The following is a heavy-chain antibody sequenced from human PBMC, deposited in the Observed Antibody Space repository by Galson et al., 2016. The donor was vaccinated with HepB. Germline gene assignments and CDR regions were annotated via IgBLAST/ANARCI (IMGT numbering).Heavy chain of an antibody. CDR3: ARDQSRFKTYSDFWSGEVGPSPGYYFDY. V-gene: IGHV1-46*01. J-gene: IGHJ4*02. D-gene: IGHD3-3*01. CDR2: INSSGGNT. Sequence: WVRQAPGQGLEWMGIINSSGGNTRYAQKFQGRVTMTRDTSTSTVYMELSSLRSEDTAVYYCARDQSRFKTYSDFWSGEVGPSPGYYFDYWGQGTLVTVSS.